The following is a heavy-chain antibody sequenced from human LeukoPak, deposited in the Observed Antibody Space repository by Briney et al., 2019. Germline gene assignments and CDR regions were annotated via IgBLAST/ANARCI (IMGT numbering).Heavy chain of an antibody. Sequence: SVKVSCNASGGTFSSYAISWVREAPGQGLEWMGGVIPIFGTANYAQKFQGRVTITADESTSTAYMELSSLRSEDTAVYYCASELGYCSSTSCYGGWFDPWGQGTLVTVSS. CDR2: VIPIFGTA. D-gene: IGHD2-2*01. CDR3: ASELGYCSSTSCYGGWFDP. CDR1: GGTFSSYA. V-gene: IGHV1-69*13. J-gene: IGHJ5*02.